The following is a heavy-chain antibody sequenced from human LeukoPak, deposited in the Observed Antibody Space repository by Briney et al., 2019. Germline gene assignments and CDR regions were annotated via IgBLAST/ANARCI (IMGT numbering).Heavy chain of an antibody. CDR3: ARDGYYYGSGSPPGGMDV. J-gene: IGHJ6*02. D-gene: IGHD3-10*01. V-gene: IGHV3-33*01. CDR2: IWYDGSNK. Sequence: GGSLRLSCAASGFTFSSYGMHWVRQAPGKGLEWVAVIWYDGSNKYYADSVKGRFTISRDNSKNTLYLQMNSLRAEDTAVYYCARDGYYYGSGSPPGGMDVWGQGTTVTVSS. CDR1: GFTFSSYG.